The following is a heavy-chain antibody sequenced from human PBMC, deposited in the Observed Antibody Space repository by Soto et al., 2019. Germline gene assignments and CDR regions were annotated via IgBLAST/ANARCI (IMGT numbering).Heavy chain of an antibody. CDR3: ARHWITMVRGVCHFDY. Sequence: SETLSLTCTVSGGSFSSSSYYWGWIRQPPGKGLEWIGSIYYSGSTYYNPSLKSRVTMSVDPSKNQFSLKLISVTAADTAVYYCARHWITMVRGVCHFDYWGQGTLVTVS. CDR2: IYYSGST. CDR1: GGSFSSSSYY. V-gene: IGHV4-39*01. D-gene: IGHD3-10*01. J-gene: IGHJ4*02.